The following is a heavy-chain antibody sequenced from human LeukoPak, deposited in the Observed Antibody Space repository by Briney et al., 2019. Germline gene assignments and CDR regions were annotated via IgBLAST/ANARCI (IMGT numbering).Heavy chain of an antibody. J-gene: IGHJ4*02. D-gene: IGHD2-15*01. V-gene: IGHV3-21*01. CDR3: ARAGYCSGGSCWDY. CDR1: GFTFSSYS. Sequence: GGSLRLSCAASGFTFSSYSMNWVRQAPGKGLEWVSSISSSSYIYYADSVKGRFTISRDNAKNSLYLQMNSLRAEDTAVYYCARAGYCSGGSCWDYWGQGTLATVSS. CDR2: ISSSSYI.